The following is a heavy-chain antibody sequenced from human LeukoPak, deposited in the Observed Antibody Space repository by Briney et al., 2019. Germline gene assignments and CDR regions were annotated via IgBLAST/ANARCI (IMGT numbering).Heavy chain of an antibody. CDR1: GFTFSSYS. D-gene: IGHD1-26*01. CDR2: IKVDGSST. J-gene: IGHJ3*02. CDR3: ARDPRGATTGSDAFDI. V-gene: IGHV3-74*01. Sequence: PGGSLRLSCAASGFTFSSYSMNWVRQAPGKGLVWVPRIKVDGSSTSYADSVKGRFTISRDNAKNTLYLQMNSLRAEDTAVYYCARDPRGATTGSDAFDIWGQGTMVTVSS.